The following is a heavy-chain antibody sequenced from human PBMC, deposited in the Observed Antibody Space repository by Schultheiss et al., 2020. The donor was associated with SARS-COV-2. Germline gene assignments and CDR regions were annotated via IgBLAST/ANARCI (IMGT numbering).Heavy chain of an antibody. V-gene: IGHV4-61*08. Sequence: SQTLSLTCTVSGGSISSGDYYWSWIRQPPGKGLEWIGYIYYSGSTNYNPSLKSRVTISVDTSKNQFSLKLSSVTAADTAVYYCARGGYYDFWSGYGSSYYYYMDVWGKGTTVTVSS. CDR3: ARGGYYDFWSGYGSSYYYYMDV. D-gene: IGHD3-3*01. CDR1: GGSISSGDYY. J-gene: IGHJ6*03. CDR2: IYYSGST.